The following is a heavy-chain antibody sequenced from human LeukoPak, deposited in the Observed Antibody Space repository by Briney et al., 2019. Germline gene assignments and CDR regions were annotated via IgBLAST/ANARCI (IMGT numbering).Heavy chain of an antibody. Sequence: ASVKVSCKASGYTFINHAIHWVRQAPGQRLEWMGWVNIGNGNTKYSQNFQGRITITRDTSATTAYMDLSSLRSEDTAMYYCARRLGRSFDYWGQGTLVTVSS. CDR2: VNIGNGNT. J-gene: IGHJ4*02. CDR1: GYTFINHA. CDR3: ARRLGRSFDY. V-gene: IGHV1-3*04. D-gene: IGHD2-21*01.